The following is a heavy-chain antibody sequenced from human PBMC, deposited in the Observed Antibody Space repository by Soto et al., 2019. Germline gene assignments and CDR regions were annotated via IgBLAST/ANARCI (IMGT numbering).Heavy chain of an antibody. CDR1: GFTFSSYA. CDR3: AKVGSSAWYHNSYFDX. V-gene: IGHV3-23*01. CDR2: ISSSGGST. D-gene: IGHD6-19*01. J-gene: IGHJ4*02. Sequence: EGSLRLSCAASGFTFSSYAMTWVRQAPGKGLEWVSFISSSGGSTYSEDSVKVRFTISIDNSKNTLYLQMNSLRAEDTAVYYCAKVGSSAWYHNSYFDXWGQGPLFT.